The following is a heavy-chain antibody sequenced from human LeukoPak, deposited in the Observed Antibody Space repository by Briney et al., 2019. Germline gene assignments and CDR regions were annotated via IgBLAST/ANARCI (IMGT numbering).Heavy chain of an antibody. Sequence: GESLKISCQGFGYPFTTSWIGWVRQLPGKGLEWTAIIYAGNSDAKYSPSFQGQVSISTDRSISTAYLHWSSLKASDTAIYYCAIINHPDGRVYWGQGTLVTVSS. V-gene: IGHV5-51*01. D-gene: IGHD5-24*01. J-gene: IGHJ4*02. CDR1: GYPFTTSW. CDR3: AIINHPDGRVY. CDR2: IYAGNSDA.